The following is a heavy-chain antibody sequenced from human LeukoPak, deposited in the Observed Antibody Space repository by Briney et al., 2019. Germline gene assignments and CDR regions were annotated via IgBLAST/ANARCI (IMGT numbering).Heavy chain of an antibody. D-gene: IGHD1-1*01. V-gene: IGHV3-21*01. CDR2: ISPTGGAI. Sequence: GGSLRLSCAASGVTFSTSGKNWVRQAPGRGLEWVSSISPTGGAIFYADSVRGRCTISRDSAKSSLFLQMNSLKAEDTALYFCASGIRERGFDSWGQGTLVTVSS. CDR1: GVTFSTSG. J-gene: IGHJ4*02. CDR3: ASGIRERGFDS.